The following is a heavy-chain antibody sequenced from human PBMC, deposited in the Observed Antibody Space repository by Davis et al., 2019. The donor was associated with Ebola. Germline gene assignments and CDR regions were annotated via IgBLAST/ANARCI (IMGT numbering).Heavy chain of an antibody. D-gene: IGHD3-22*01. V-gene: IGHV3-53*01. CDR3: ARVGYYYDSSGRHAFDI. Sequence: GESLKISCAASGFTFSSYSMNWVRQAPGKGLEWVSVIYSGGSTYYADSVKGRFTISRDNSKNTLYLQMNSLRAEDTAVYYCARVGYYYDSSGRHAFDIWGQGTMVTVSS. CDR2: IYSGGST. J-gene: IGHJ3*02. CDR1: GFTFSSYS.